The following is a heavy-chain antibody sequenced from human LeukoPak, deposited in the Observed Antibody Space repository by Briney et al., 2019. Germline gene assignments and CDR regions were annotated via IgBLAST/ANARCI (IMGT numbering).Heavy chain of an antibody. J-gene: IGHJ4*02. CDR3: ARALSQESSGPPYFDY. V-gene: IGHV4-59*01. CDR1: GGSISSYY. Sequence: PSETLSLTCTVSGGSISSYYWSWIRQPPGKGLEWIGYIYYSGSTNYNPSLKSRVTISVDTSKNQFSLKLSSVTAADTAVYYCARALSQESSGPPYFDYWGQGTLVTASS. CDR2: IYYSGST. D-gene: IGHD3-22*01.